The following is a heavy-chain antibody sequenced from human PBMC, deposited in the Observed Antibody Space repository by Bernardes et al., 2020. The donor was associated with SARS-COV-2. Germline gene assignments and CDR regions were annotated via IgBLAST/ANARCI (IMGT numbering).Heavy chain of an antibody. D-gene: IGHD1-26*01. CDR1: GFTISSHA. V-gene: IGHV3-30-3*01. Sequence: GGSLRLSCAASGFTISSHAMHWVRQAPGKGLEWVALTSNDGANKLYADSLKGRFTISRDNSNNNFFLQMNSLRSEDTAVYYCVRAVVGATQFDCWGQGTLVTVSS. CDR3: VRAVVGATQFDC. CDR2: TSNDGANK. J-gene: IGHJ4*02.